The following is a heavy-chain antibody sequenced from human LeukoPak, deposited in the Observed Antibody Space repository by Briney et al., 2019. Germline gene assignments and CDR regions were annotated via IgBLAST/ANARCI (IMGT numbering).Heavy chain of an antibody. D-gene: IGHD3-22*01. CDR1: GGSISSYY. CDR2: IYYSGST. J-gene: IGHJ3*02. Sequence: SETLSLTCTVSGGSISSYYWSWIRQPPGKGLEWIGYIYYSGSTNYNPSLKSRVTISVDTSKNQISLKLSSVTAADTAVYYCARDRILPEYYYDSSGYPRNAFDIWGQGTVVTVSS. V-gene: IGHV4-59*01. CDR3: ARDRILPEYYYDSSGYPRNAFDI.